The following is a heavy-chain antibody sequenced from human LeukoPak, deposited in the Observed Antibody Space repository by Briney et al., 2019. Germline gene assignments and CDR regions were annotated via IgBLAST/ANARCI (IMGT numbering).Heavy chain of an antibody. CDR2: ISGSGGIT. CDR1: GFTLSSYV. CDR3: AIGRGLIIPLDY. J-gene: IGHJ4*02. Sequence: WGSLRLSCAASGFTLSSYVMSWVRQAPGKGQEWVSGISGSGGITYYADSAKGRFTISRDNSKNTLYLQMNRLRAEDTAVYYCAIGRGLIIPLDYWGQGTLVTVSS. D-gene: IGHD3-10*01. V-gene: IGHV3-23*01.